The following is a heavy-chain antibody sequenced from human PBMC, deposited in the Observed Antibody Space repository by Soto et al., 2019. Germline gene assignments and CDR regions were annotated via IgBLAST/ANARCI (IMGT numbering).Heavy chain of an antibody. CDR2: ISDSGSP. D-gene: IGHD3-22*01. Sequence: QVQLQESGPGLVKPSETVSLTCTVSGASISSYYWSWIRQPPGKGLEWIAYISDSGSPKYNPSLKSRITISVDTSKNQFSLNLRSVTAGDTAVYFCGRHRPMIPEVNHHPLDYWGQGTLVTVSS. CDR1: GASISSYY. V-gene: IGHV4-59*08. CDR3: GRHRPMIPEVNHHPLDY. J-gene: IGHJ4*02.